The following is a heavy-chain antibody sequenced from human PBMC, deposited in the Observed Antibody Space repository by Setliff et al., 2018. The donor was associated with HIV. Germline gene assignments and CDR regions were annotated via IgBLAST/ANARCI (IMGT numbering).Heavy chain of an antibody. J-gene: IGHJ3*02. Sequence: SVKVSCKASGGTFSTYAVSWVRQAPGQGLEWMGGIITIFGTANYAQKFQGRVTITADESTSTAYMELSSLRSEDTAVYYCASVPPGRGAFDIWGQGTMVTVSS. CDR1: GGTFSTYA. V-gene: IGHV1-69*13. CDR3: ASVPPGRGAFDI. CDR2: IITIFGTA.